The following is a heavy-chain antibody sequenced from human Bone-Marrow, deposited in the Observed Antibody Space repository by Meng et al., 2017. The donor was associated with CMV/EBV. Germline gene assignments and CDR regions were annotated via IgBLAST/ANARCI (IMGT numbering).Heavy chain of an antibody. V-gene: IGHV4-61*01. CDR3: ARDIAYCSSTSCPPDF. D-gene: IGHD2-2*01. J-gene: IGHJ4*02. CDR2: IYYSGST. Sequence: GSLRLCCTVSGGSVSSGSYYWSWIRQPPGKGLEWIGYIYYSGSTNYNPSLKSRVTISVDTSKNQFSLKLSSVTAADTAVYYCARDIAYCSSTSCPPDFWGQGTLVTVSS. CDR1: GGSVSSGSYY.